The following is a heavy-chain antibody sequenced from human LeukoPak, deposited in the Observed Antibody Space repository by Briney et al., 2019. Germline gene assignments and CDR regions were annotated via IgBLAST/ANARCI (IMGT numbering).Heavy chain of an antibody. CDR1: GFXFSNAW. J-gene: IGHJ3*02. CDR3: TTDRVYYDILTGYYSAFDI. Sequence: GGSLRLSCAASGFXFSNAWISWVRQAPGKGLEWVGRIKSKTDGGTTDYAAPAKGRFTISRDDSKNTLYLQMNSLKTEDTAVYYCTTDRVYYDILTGYYSAFDIWGQGTMVTVSS. V-gene: IGHV3-15*01. CDR2: IKSKTDGGTT. D-gene: IGHD3-9*01.